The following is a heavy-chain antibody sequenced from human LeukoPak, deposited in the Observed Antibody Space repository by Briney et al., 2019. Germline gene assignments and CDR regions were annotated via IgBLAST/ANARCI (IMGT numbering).Heavy chain of an antibody. Sequence: KPEGSLRLSCVASGFTFGGYTINWVRLAPGKGLEWVSSISSSLNMYFAESVKGRFTISRDSARNSVSLQLNSLRVEDTAVYYCARDAGIVAFDIWGQGTVVTVSS. CDR2: ISSSLNM. J-gene: IGHJ3*02. CDR3: ARDAGIVAFDI. D-gene: IGHD2-15*01. CDR1: GFTFGGYT. V-gene: IGHV3-21*01.